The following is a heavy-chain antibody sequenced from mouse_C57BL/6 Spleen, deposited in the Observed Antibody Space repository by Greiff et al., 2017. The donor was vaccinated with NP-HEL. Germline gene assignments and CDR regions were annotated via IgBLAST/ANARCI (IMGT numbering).Heavy chain of an antibody. V-gene: IGHV5-6*01. CDR1: GFTFSSYG. J-gene: IGHJ2*01. CDR3: AGHGYDYDEVDY. D-gene: IGHD2-4*01. CDR2: ISSGGSYT. Sequence: DVQLVESGGDLVKPGGSLKLSCAASGFTFSSYGMSWVRQTPDKRLEWVATISSGGSYTYYPDSVKGRFTISRDNAKNTLYLQMSSLKSEDTAMYYCAGHGYDYDEVDYWGQGTTLTVSS.